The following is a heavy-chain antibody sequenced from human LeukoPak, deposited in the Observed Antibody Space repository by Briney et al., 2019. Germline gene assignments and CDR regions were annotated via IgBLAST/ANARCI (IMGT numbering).Heavy chain of an antibody. V-gene: IGHV4-34*12. CDR1: GGSFSGYF. Sequence: SETLSLTCVVSGGSFSGYFWTGGRQPPGKGREWMGEIIDSGTTNYNPSLESRVAMSVDTSKNQLSLRLSSVTAADTAVYYCATLYLVNAFDIWGPGTLVTVSS. J-gene: IGHJ3*02. CDR3: ATLYLVNAFDI. CDR2: IIDSGTT. D-gene: IGHD2-2*02.